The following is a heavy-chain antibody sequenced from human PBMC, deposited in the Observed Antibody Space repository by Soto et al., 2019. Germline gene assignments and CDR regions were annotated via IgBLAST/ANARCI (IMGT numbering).Heavy chain of an antibody. D-gene: IGHD3-16*01. CDR2: ISPDGSTT. V-gene: IGHV3-74*01. Sequence: PVGSLRLSCTASGFTFSNNWMVWVRQAPGKGLVWVSRISPDGSTTTYADSVKGRLSISRDNAKNTLYLEMDSLRAEDTAVYYCARFGTYYDTGDFLYWGQGALVTVSS. CDR3: ARFGTYYDTGDFLY. CDR1: GFTFSNNW. J-gene: IGHJ4*02.